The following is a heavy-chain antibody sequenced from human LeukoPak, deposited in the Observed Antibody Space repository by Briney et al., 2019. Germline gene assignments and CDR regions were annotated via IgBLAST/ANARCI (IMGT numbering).Heavy chain of an antibody. CDR2: IYYSGST. V-gene: IGHV4-59*01. D-gene: IGHD3-22*01. CDR1: GASISRYH. Sequence: SETLSLTCTVSGASISRYHWSWIRQPPGKGLEWIGYIYYSGSTSYNPSLKSRVTISVDTSKNQFSLKLSSVTAADTAVYYCARDRDYYDSSMDYWGQGTLVTVSS. J-gene: IGHJ4*02. CDR3: ARDRDYYDSSMDY.